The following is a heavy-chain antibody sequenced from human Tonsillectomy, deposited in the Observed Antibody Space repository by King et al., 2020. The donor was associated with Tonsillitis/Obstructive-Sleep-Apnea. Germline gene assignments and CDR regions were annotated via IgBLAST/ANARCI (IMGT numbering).Heavy chain of an antibody. D-gene: IGHD1-26*01. CDR3: AVGATRFYGPPDY. J-gene: IGHJ4*02. CDR1: GGSISYYY. CDR2: LYNSGST. Sequence: PLQESGPGLVKPSETLSLTCTVSGGSISYYYWSWIRQPPGKGLAWIGYLYNSGSTNYNPSLEGRVTISLDTSKNHFSLNLSSVTAADTAVYYCAVGATRFYGPPDYWGQGTLVTVSS. V-gene: IGHV4-59*01.